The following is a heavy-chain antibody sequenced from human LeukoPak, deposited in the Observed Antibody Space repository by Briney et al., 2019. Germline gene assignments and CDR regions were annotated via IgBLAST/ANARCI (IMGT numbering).Heavy chain of an antibody. Sequence: ASVKVSCKASGYTFTGYYMHWVRQAPGQGLEWMGWINPNSGGTNYAQKFQGRVTMTRDTSISTAYMELNRLKSDDTAVYYCATKLTTGSSPGGWGQRTLVTVSS. CDR2: INPNSGGT. CDR1: GYTFTGYY. D-gene: IGHD1-26*01. V-gene: IGHV1-2*02. CDR3: ATKLTTGSSPGG. J-gene: IGHJ4*02.